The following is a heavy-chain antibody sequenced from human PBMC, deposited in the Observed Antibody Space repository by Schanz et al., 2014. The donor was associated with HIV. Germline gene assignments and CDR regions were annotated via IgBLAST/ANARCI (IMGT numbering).Heavy chain of an antibody. CDR1: GFTYRNYG. CDR3: ARGFQGFDY. D-gene: IGHD3-10*01. Sequence: EQLVESGGGVVQPGRSLRLSCAASGFTYRNYGMHWVRQAPGKGLEWLANIKLDGSEKYYVDSVKGRFTISRDNTKNSLYLQMNSLRAEDTAVYYCARGFQGFDYWGQGTLVTVSS. J-gene: IGHJ4*02. V-gene: IGHV3-7*01. CDR2: IKLDGSEK.